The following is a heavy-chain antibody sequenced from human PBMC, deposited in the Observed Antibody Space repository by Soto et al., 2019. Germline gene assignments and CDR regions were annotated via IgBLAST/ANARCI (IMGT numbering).Heavy chain of an antibody. CDR2: ISGSGGST. CDR3: AKDGMIVSYFDY. J-gene: IGHJ4*02. V-gene: IGHV3-23*01. Sequence: GESLKISCAASGFTFSSYAMSWVRQAPGKGLEWVSAISGSGGSTYYADSGKGRFTISRDNSKNTLYLQMNSLRAEDTAVYYCAKDGMIVSYFDYWGQGTLVTVSS. CDR1: GFTFSSYA. D-gene: IGHD3-22*01.